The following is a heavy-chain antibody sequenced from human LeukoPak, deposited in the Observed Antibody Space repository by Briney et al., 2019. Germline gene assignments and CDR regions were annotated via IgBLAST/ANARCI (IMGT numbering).Heavy chain of an antibody. CDR2: INPAYSDT. CDR3: ARGRGAWHNYFDY. V-gene: IGHV5-51*01. J-gene: IGHJ4*02. CDR1: GYSFTSYW. D-gene: IGHD5-24*01. Sequence: GESLKISCKGSGYSFTSYWICWVRQMAGRGLEWRGIINPAYSDTGNSPSFQGQVTISADKSLSTANLQWSSLNASDRAMYYCARGRGAWHNYFDYWGQGTLVTVSS.